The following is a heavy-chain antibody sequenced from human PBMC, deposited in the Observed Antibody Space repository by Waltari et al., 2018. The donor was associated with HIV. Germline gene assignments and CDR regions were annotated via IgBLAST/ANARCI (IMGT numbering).Heavy chain of an antibody. CDR2: IYYSGST. CDR1: GGSISSYY. J-gene: IGHJ4*02. D-gene: IGHD4-17*01. V-gene: IGHV4-59*01. Sequence: QVQLQESGPGLVKPSETLSLTCTVSGGSISSYYWSWIRQPPGKGLEWIGYIYYSGSTNYNPPLKSRVTISVDTSKNQFSLKLSSVTAADTAVYYCARGRKTTVTGIVDYWGQGTLVTVSS. CDR3: ARGRKTTVTGIVDY.